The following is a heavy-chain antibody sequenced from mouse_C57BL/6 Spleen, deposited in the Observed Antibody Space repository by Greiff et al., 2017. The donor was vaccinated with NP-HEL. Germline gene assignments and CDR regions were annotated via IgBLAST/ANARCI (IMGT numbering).Heavy chain of an antibody. Sequence: VQLQQSGPGLVQPSQSLSITCTVSGFSLTSYGVHWVRQSPGKGLEWLGVIWSGGSTDYNAAFISRLSISKDNSKSQVFFKMNSLQADDTAIYYCARYGYDPSFAYWGQGTLVTVSA. J-gene: IGHJ3*01. CDR3: ARYGYDPSFAY. CDR2: IWSGGST. CDR1: GFSLTSYG. V-gene: IGHV2-2*01. D-gene: IGHD2-2*01.